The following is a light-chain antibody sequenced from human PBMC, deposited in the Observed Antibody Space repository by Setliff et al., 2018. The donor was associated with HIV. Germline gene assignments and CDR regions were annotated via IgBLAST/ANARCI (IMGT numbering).Light chain of an antibody. Sequence: QSVLTQPASVSGSPGQSITISCTGTSSDVGSYNLVSWYQQHPGKAPKLMIYEVSTGPSGVSNRFSGSKSGNTASLTISGLQAEDEGDYYCCSYASGTFVFGTGTKVTV. V-gene: IGLV2-23*02. CDR3: CSYASGTFV. CDR1: SSDVGSYNL. CDR2: EVS. J-gene: IGLJ1*01.